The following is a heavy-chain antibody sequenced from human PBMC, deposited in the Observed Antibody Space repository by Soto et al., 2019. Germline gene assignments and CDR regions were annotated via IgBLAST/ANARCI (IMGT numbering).Heavy chain of an antibody. CDR2: IIPIFGTA. D-gene: IGHD5-18*01. CDR1: GGTFSSYA. V-gene: IGHV1-69*13. Sequence: SVKVSCKASGGTFSSYAISWVRQAPGQGLEWMGGIIPIFGTANYAQKFQGRVTITADESTSTAYMELSSLRSEDTAVYYCARDVDTAMARESYYYYGMDVWGQGTTVTVS. CDR3: ARDVDTAMARESYYYYGMDV. J-gene: IGHJ6*02.